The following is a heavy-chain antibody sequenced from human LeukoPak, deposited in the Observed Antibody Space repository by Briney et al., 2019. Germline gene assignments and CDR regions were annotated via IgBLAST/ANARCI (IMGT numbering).Heavy chain of an antibody. V-gene: IGHV3-7*01. J-gene: IGHJ4*02. CDR3: ARGGSSSSWYRGDFDY. Sequence: PGGSLRLSCAASGFIFSDYYMNWVRQAPGKGLEWVANIKQDGSEKYYVDSVKGRFTISRDNAKNSLYLQMNSLRAEDTAVYYCARGGSSSSWYRGDFDYWGQGTLVTVSS. CDR2: IKQDGSEK. D-gene: IGHD6-13*01. CDR1: GFIFSDYY.